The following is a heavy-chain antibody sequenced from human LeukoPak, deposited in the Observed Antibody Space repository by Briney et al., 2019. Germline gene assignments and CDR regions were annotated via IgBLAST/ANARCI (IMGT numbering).Heavy chain of an antibody. Sequence: SETLSLTCTVSGGSISSGGYYWSWIRQHPGKGLEWIGYIYYSGSTYYNPSLKSRVTISVDTSKNQFSLKLSSVTAADTAVYYCARVPYYYDSSGYRVYYFDYWGQGTLVTVSS. V-gene: IGHV4-31*03. J-gene: IGHJ4*02. CDR2: IYYSGST. CDR3: ARVPYYYDSSGYRVYYFDY. D-gene: IGHD3-22*01. CDR1: GGSISSGGYY.